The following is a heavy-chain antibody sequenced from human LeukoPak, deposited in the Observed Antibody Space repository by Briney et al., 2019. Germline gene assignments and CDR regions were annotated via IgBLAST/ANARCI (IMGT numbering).Heavy chain of an antibody. V-gene: IGHV5-51*01. CDR3: ARSYGSGSFDAFDI. CDR2: FFPGDSDT. CDR1: GYTFTSNYW. Sequence: GESLKISCKGSGYTFTSNYWIAWVRQMPGKGLEWMGIFFPGDSDTRHSPSFQGQVTISADKSISTAYLQWSSLKASDTAMYYCARSYGSGSFDAFDIWGPGTMVTVSS. D-gene: IGHD3-10*01. J-gene: IGHJ3*02.